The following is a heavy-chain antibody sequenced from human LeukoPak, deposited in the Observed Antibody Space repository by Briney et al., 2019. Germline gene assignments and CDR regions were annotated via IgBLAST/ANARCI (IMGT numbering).Heavy chain of an antibody. CDR2: IYYSGST. CDR3: ARERSSSYYMDV. V-gene: IGHV4-59*11. Sequence: SETLSLTCTVSGGSISSRYWSWIRQPPGKELEWIGYIYYSGSTNYNPSLKSRVTISVDTSKNQFSLKLSSVTAADTAVYYCARERSSSYYMDVWGKGTTVTVSS. J-gene: IGHJ6*03. CDR1: GGSISSRY. D-gene: IGHD6-6*01.